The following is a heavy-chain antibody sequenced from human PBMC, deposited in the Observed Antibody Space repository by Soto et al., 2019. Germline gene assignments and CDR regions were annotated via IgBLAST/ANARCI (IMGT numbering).Heavy chain of an antibody. V-gene: IGHV3-23*01. CDR3: AKARQSHNSVCDPYDF. CDR2: IGGGDDHR. D-gene: IGHD2-21*01. J-gene: IGHJ3*01. Sequence: EVQLLESGGRLVQPGGSLRLSCAASGFSFDTYAMSWVRQAPGKGLEWVSSIGGGDDHRYYAESVKGRFTISRDNSKRIVFRQMTSLSAEETARYDGAKARQSHNSVCDPYDFWGQGTVVTVSS. CDR1: GFSFDTYA.